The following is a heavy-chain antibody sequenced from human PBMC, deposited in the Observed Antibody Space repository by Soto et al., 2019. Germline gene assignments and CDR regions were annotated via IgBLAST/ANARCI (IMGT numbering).Heavy chain of an antibody. Sequence: SETLSLTCAVYGGSFSGYYWSWIRQPPGKGLEWIGEINHSGSTNYNPSLKSRVTISVDTSKNQFSLKLSSVTAADTAVYYCARGRTVFMYSSNWYDYWGQGTLVTVSS. CDR3: ARGRTVFMYSSNWYDY. CDR1: GGSFSGYY. J-gene: IGHJ5*01. CDR2: INHSGST. V-gene: IGHV4-34*01. D-gene: IGHD6-13*01.